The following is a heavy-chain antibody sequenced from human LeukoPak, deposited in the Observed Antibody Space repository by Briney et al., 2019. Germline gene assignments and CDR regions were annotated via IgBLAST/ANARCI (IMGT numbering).Heavy chain of an antibody. D-gene: IGHD3-22*01. CDR2: INSDGSST. Sequence: GGSLRLSCAASGFTFSSYWMHWVRQAPGKGLVWVSRINSDGSSTSYADSVKGRFTISRDNAKNSLYLQMNSLRAEDTALYYCAKDMYYYDSSGYSYWGQGTLVTVSS. V-gene: IGHV3-74*01. CDR1: GFTFSSYW. CDR3: AKDMYYYDSSGYSY. J-gene: IGHJ4*02.